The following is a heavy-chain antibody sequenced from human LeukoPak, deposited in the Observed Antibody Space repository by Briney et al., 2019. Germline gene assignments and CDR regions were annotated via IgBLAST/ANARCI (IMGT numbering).Heavy chain of an antibody. CDR2: VSSSSSYI. Sequence: PGGSLRLSCAASGFIFSNYNMNWVRQAPGKGLEWVSCVSSSSSYISYADSVKGRFTISKDNAKNSLYLRMNSLKTEDTAVYYCARGNYGMDVWGQGTTVTVSS. J-gene: IGHJ6*02. CDR1: GFIFSNYN. V-gene: IGHV3-21*01. CDR3: ARGNYGMDV.